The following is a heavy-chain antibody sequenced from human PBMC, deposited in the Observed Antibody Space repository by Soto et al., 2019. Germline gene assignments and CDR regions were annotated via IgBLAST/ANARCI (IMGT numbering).Heavy chain of an antibody. CDR3: AGGELELPLLNYYFFYCMDN. CDR2: IIPIFGTA. V-gene: IGHV1-69*13. Sequence: ASVKVSCKASGGTFSSYAISWVRQAPGQGLEWMGGIIPIFGTANYAQKFQGRVTITADGSTSTAYMELSSLRSEDTAVYYCAGGELELPLLNYYFFYCMDNRRQVTTVTVPS. CDR1: GGTFSSYA. J-gene: IGHJ6*02. D-gene: IGHD1-7*01.